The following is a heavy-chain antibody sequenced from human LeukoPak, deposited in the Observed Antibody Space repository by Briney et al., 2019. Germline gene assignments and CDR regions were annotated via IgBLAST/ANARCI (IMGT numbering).Heavy chain of an antibody. CDR3: ARGARQWLVPDFDY. CDR1: GYTFSSSW. Sequence: GGSLRLSCAASGYTFSSSWMSCVRQAPGRGVEWVAKIKIDGSENYYVDSVKGRFTISRDNAKNSLYLQRNSLRVEDTAVYYCARGARQWLVPDFDYWGQGTLVTVSS. V-gene: IGHV3-7*01. CDR2: IKIDGSEN. J-gene: IGHJ4*02. D-gene: IGHD6-19*01.